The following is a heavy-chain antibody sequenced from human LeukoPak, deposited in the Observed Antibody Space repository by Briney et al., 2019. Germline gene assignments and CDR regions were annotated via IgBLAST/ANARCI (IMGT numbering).Heavy chain of an antibody. CDR3: ARERGSSSWYRAFDI. Sequence: ASVKVSCKASGYTFTSYAMHWVRQAPGQRLEWMRWINAGNGNTKYSQKFQGRVTITRDTSASTAYMELSSLRSEDTAVYYCARERGSSSWYRAFDIWGQGTMVTVSS. V-gene: IGHV1-3*01. CDR2: INAGNGNT. J-gene: IGHJ3*02. D-gene: IGHD6-13*01. CDR1: GYTFTSYA.